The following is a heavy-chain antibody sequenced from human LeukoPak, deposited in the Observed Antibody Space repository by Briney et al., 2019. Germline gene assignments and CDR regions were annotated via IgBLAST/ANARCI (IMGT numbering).Heavy chain of an antibody. CDR2: ISGSGDST. Sequence: GGSLRLSCAASGFTFSSYEMNWVRQAPGKGLEWVSAISGSGDSTYYADSVKGRFTISRDNSKNTLYLQMNSLRAEDTAVYYCAKRIRVNWFDPWGQGTLVTVSS. CDR1: GFTFSSYE. CDR3: AKRIRVNWFDP. J-gene: IGHJ5*02. V-gene: IGHV3-23*01.